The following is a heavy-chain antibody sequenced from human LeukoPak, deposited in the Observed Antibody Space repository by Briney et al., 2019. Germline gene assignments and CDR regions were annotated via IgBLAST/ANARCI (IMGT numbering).Heavy chain of an antibody. D-gene: IGHD6-19*01. V-gene: IGHV3-23*01. J-gene: IGHJ4*02. CDR3: AKSGNPYSSGWYQPYFDY. CDR1: GFTFSSYA. CDR2: ISGSGGST. Sequence: PGGSLRLSCAASGFTFSSYAMSWVRQAPGKGLEWVSAISGSGGSTYYADSVKGRFTISRDNSKNTLYLQMNSLRAEDTAVYYGAKSGNPYSSGWYQPYFDYWGQGTLVTVSS.